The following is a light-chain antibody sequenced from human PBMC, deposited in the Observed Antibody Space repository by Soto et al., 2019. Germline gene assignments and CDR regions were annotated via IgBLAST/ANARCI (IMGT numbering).Light chain of an antibody. Sequence: QSVLTQPPSASGTPGQRVTISCSGSSSNIGSNYVYWYQQLPGTAPTLLIYSNNQRPSGVPDRFSGSKSGSSASLDISGLHAEDEADYYCSSYTSSSTYVFGTGSKVTVL. V-gene: IGLV1-47*02. CDR3: SSYTSSSTYV. CDR2: SNN. J-gene: IGLJ1*01. CDR1: SSNIGSNY.